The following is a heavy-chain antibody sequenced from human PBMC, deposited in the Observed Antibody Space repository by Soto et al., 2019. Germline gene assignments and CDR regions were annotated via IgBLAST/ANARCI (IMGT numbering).Heavy chain of an antibody. V-gene: IGHV3-23*01. Sequence: PGGSLRLSCAASGSTFSSYAMSWVRQAPGKGLEWVSAISGSGGSTYYADSVKGRFTISRDNSKNTLYLLMNSLRAEDTAVYYCAKDQELAAAGTPYFDYWGQGTLVTVSS. CDR1: GSTFSSYA. CDR2: ISGSGGST. CDR3: AKDQELAAAGTPYFDY. D-gene: IGHD6-13*01. J-gene: IGHJ4*02.